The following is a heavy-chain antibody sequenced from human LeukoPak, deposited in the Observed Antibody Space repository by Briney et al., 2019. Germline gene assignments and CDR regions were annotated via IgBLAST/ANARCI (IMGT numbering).Heavy chain of an antibody. V-gene: IGHV4-34*01. CDR3: ARGAGSAYSGSYHNWFDP. D-gene: IGHD1-26*01. CDR1: GGSFSGYY. J-gene: IGHJ5*02. Sequence: PSETLSLTCAVYGGSFSGYYWSWIRQPPGKGLEWIGEINHSGSTNYNPSLKSRVTISVDTSKNQFSPKLSSVTAADTAVYYCARGAGSAYSGSYHNWFDPWGQGTLVTVSS. CDR2: INHSGST.